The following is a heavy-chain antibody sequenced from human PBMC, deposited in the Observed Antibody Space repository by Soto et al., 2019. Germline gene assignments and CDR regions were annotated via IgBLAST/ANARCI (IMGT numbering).Heavy chain of an antibody. CDR2: IKQDGSEK. CDR3: ARDIVVVPAAMHWFDP. J-gene: IGHJ5*02. CDR1: GFTFSSYW. V-gene: IGHV3-7*05. D-gene: IGHD2-2*01. Sequence: GGSLRLCCAASGFTFSSYWMSWVRQAPGKGLEWVANIKQDGSEKYYVDSVKGRFTVSRDNAKNSLYLQMNSLRAEDTAVYYCARDIVVVPAAMHWFDPWGQGTLVTVSS.